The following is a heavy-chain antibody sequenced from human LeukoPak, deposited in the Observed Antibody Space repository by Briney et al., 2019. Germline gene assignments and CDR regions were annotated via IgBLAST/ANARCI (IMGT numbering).Heavy chain of an antibody. CDR2: ISYDGSNK. CDR1: GFTFSSYA. D-gene: IGHD5-18*01. Sequence: GSSLRLSCAASGFTFSSYAMHWLRQAPGKGLEWVAVISYDGSNKHYADSVKGRFTISRDNSKNTLYLQMNSLRAEDTAVYYCARAWIQLWAYYDYWGQGTLVTVSS. CDR3: ARAWIQLWAYYDY. V-gene: IGHV3-30*04. J-gene: IGHJ4*02.